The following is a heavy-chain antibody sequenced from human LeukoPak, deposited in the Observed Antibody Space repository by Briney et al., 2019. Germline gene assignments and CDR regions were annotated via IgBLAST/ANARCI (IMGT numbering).Heavy chain of an antibody. CDR2: IYYSGST. J-gene: IGHJ5*02. CDR1: GGSISSYY. D-gene: IGHD4-17*01. Sequence: PSETLSLTCTVSGGSISSYYWSWIRQPPGKGLEWIGYIYYSGSTNYNPSLKSRVTISVDTSKNQFSLKLSSVTAADTAVYYCARGEGGYGDYAWFDPWGQGTLVTVSS. CDR3: ARGEGGYGDYAWFDP. V-gene: IGHV4-59*01.